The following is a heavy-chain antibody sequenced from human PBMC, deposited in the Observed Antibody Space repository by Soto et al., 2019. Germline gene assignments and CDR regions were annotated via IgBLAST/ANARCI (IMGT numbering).Heavy chain of an antibody. CDR1: GFTFSNYA. CDR2: IGGGGGST. V-gene: IGHV3-23*01. Sequence: EVQLLESGGGSVQPGGSLRLSCVASGFTFSNYAMGWVRQAPGKGLEWVSAIGGGGGSTFFADSVKGRLTISRDNSKNMLYLQMNSLRAEDTAVSYRAKTSEAVAGTVYAYWGQGTLVTVSS. CDR3: AKTSEAVAGTVYAY. J-gene: IGHJ4*02. D-gene: IGHD6-19*01.